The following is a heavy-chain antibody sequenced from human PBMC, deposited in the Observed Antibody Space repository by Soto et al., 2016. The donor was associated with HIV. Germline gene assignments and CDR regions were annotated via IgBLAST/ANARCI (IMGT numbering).Heavy chain of an antibody. CDR2: ISGSGGST. Sequence: EVQLLESGGGLVQPGGSLRLSCAASGFTFSSYAMSWVRQAPGEGLEWVSAISGSGGSTYYADSVKGRFTISRDNSKNTLYLQMNSLRAEDTAVYYCAKSSYCSSTSCYAGTGFDYWGQGTLVTVSS. CDR1: GFTFSSYA. V-gene: IGHV3-23*01. D-gene: IGHD2-2*01. J-gene: IGHJ4*02. CDR3: AKSSYCSSTSCYAGTGFDY.